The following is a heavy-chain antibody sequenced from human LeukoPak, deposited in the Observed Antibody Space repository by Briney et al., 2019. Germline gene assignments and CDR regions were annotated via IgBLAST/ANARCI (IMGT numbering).Heavy chain of an antibody. CDR3: ARPSRSISTAGAFDI. D-gene: IGHD3-10*01. V-gene: IGHV4-59*02. J-gene: IGHJ3*02. CDR2: IYYTGST. CDR1: GGYVSNYF. Sequence: PSETVSLTCTVSGGYVSNYFWSWMRQPPGKGLEWMGYIYYTGSTNYNPSLKSRVTISVGTSKNQFSLKLSSVTAADTAVYCCARPSRSISTAGAFDIWGQGTMVTVSS.